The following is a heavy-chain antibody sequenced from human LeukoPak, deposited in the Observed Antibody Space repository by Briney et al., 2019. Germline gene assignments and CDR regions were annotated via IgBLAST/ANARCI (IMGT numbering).Heavy chain of an antibody. Sequence: SETLPLTCTVSGGSISSYYWSWIRQPPGKGLEWIGYIYYSGSTNYNPSLKSRVTISVDTSKNQFSLKLSSVTAADTAVYYCARHGPYSENYYYGMDVWGQGTTVTVSS. D-gene: IGHD1-26*01. J-gene: IGHJ6*02. CDR3: ARHGPYSENYYYGMDV. CDR2: IYYSGST. V-gene: IGHV4-59*08. CDR1: GGSISSYY.